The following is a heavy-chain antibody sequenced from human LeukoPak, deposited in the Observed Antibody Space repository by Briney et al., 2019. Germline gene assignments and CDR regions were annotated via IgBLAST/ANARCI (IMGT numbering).Heavy chain of an antibody. V-gene: IGHV3-23*01. D-gene: IGHD6-19*01. CDR3: AKMILEQWLIIDY. Sequence: GSLRLSCAASGFTFSSYAMSWVRQAPGKRLEWISSITNSGGRTDYADSERGRFIISRDNSKNTLYLQLNRLRAEDTAIYYCAKMILEQWLIIDYWGQGTLVAVSS. CDR2: ITNSGGRT. J-gene: IGHJ4*02. CDR1: GFTFSSYA.